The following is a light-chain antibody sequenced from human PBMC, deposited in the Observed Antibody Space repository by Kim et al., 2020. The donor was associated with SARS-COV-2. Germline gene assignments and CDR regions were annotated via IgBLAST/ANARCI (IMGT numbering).Light chain of an antibody. CDR1: TRRDYY. CDR3: NSRDTIEWL. Sequence: GALGQTVRNTCEGETRRDYYASWYQQKPGQAPVLLIYGKNNRPSGIPARFSGSDSGNTASLTITGVQAEDEADYYCNSRDTIEWLFGGGTQLTVL. J-gene: IGLJ3*02. V-gene: IGLV3-19*01. CDR2: GKN.